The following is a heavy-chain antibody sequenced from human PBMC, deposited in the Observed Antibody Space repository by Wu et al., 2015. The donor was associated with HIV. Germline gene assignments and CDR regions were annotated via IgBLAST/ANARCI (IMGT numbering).Heavy chain of an antibody. Sequence: QVQLVQSGAEVKKSGSSVKVSCKASGATFTSFVITWVRQAPGQGLEWMGGISPLFGTPDYAQKFQERITITTDKSTSTAYLELSSLRSEDSAIYYCVRRRPEWRYFDYWGQGTLVTVSS. CDR1: GATFTSFV. J-gene: IGHJ4*02. D-gene: IGHD3-3*01. CDR3: VRRRPEWRYFDY. CDR2: ISPLFGTP. V-gene: IGHV1-69*05.